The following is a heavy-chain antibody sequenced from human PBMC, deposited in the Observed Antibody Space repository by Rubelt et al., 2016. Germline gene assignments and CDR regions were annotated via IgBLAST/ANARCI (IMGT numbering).Heavy chain of an antibody. V-gene: IGHV3-66*01. CDR3: AKASRSMIVVVSLDY. CDR1: GFTVSSNY. D-gene: IGHD3-22*01. CDR2: IYSGGST. Sequence: GGSLRLSCAASGFTVSSNYMSWVRQAPGKGLEWVSVIYSGGSTYYADSVKGRFTISRDNSKNTLYLQMNSLRAEDTAVYYCAKASRSMIVVVSLDYWGQGTLVTVAS. J-gene: IGHJ4*02.